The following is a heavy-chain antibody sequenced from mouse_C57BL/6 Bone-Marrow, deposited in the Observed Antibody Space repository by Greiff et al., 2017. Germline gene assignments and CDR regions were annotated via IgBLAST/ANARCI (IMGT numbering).Heavy chain of an antibody. J-gene: IGHJ3*01. V-gene: IGHV5-4*03. CDR2: ISDGGSYT. D-gene: IGHD2-4*01. CDR3: ARPRDYDVAWFAY. CDR1: GFTFSSYA. Sequence: EVKLVESGGGLVKPGGSLKLSCAASGFTFSSYAMSWVRQTPEKRLEWVATISDGGSYTYYPDNLKGRFTISRDNAKNNLYLQLSHLKSEDTAMYYCARPRDYDVAWFAYWGQGTLVTVSA.